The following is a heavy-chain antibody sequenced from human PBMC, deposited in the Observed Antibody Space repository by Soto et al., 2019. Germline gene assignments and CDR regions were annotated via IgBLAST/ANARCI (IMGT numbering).Heavy chain of an antibody. CDR2: ISPMFGAA. J-gene: IGHJ4*02. D-gene: IGHD3-10*01. CDR1: GGTFNTYA. Sequence: QVQLVQSGAEMKKPGSSVKVSCQSSGGTFNTYAMNWVRQAPGQGPEWMGDISPMFGAATYAPKFQGRVTITADESTGTSYMQLSSLTSEDTALYFRAREVQVHTPAFVYWGQGTLVTVSS. CDR3: AREVQVHTPAFVY. V-gene: IGHV1-69*19.